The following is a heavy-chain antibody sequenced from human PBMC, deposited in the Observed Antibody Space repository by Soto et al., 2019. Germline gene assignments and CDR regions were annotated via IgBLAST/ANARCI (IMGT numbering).Heavy chain of an antibody. D-gene: IGHD1-26*01. CDR2: IYYSGNT. Sequence: QLQLQESGSGLVRPSQTLSLTCTVSGASISSGGYSWSWIRQPPGKGLEWIGYIYYSGNTYYNPSLKSRLTVSLDRSKNQFSLKLTSVTAADSAMYYCASRIVGAGLVWGQGTLVTVSS. CDR1: GASISSGGYS. V-gene: IGHV4-30-2*01. J-gene: IGHJ4*02. CDR3: ASRIVGAGLV.